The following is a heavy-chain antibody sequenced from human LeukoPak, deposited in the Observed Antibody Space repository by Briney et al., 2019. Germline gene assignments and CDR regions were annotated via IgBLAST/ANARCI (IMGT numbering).Heavy chain of an antibody. J-gene: IGHJ4*02. CDR1: GYTFTGYY. Sequence: ASVKVSCKASGYTFTGYYMHWVRQAPGQGLEWMGRINPNSGGTNYAQKFQGWVTMTRDTSISTAYMELSRLRSDDTAVYYCARGEIVGATKLKIMPNYWGQGTLVTVSS. V-gene: IGHV1-2*04. CDR3: ARGEIVGATKLKIMPNY. CDR2: INPNSGGT. D-gene: IGHD1-26*01.